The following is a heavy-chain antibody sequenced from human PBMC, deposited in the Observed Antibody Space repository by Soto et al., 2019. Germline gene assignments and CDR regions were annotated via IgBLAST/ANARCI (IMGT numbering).Heavy chain of an antibody. CDR1: GGTFSSYA. V-gene: IGHV1-69*01. Sequence: QVQLVQSGAEVKKPGSSVKVSCKASGGTFSSYAISWVRQAPGQGFEWMGGIIPIFGTANYAQKFQGRVTITADESTSTAYMELSSLRSEDTAVYYCASARDYYDSSGRSPGAFDYWGQGTLVTVSS. CDR2: IIPIFGTA. J-gene: IGHJ4*02. D-gene: IGHD3-22*01. CDR3: ASARDYYDSSGRSPGAFDY.